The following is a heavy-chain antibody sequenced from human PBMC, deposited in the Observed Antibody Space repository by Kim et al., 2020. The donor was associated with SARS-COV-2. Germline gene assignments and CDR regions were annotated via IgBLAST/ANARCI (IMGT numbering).Heavy chain of an antibody. V-gene: IGHV3-33*08. CDR2: IWYDGSSK. Sequence: GGSLRLSCAASGFTFSSYGMHWVRQAPGKGLEWVAVIWYDGSSKYYADSVKGRFTISRDNSKNTLYLQMNSLRAEDTAVYYCARDSVLFQITIFAVVKYPLDYWGQGTLVTASP. CDR3: ARDSVLFQITIFAVVKYPLDY. D-gene: IGHD3-3*01. CDR1: GFTFSSYG. J-gene: IGHJ4*02.